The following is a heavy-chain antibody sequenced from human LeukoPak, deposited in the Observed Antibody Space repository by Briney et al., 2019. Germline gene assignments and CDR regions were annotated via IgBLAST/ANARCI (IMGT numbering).Heavy chain of an antibody. CDR2: IYYSGST. V-gene: IGHV4-59*01. J-gene: IGHJ4*02. CDR3: ARDSESGSYAAY. D-gene: IGHD1-26*01. Sequence: PSETLSLTCTVSGGSISSYYWSWIRQPPGKGLEWIGYIYYSGSTNYNPSLKSRVTILVDTSKNQFSLKLSSVTAADTAVYYCARDSESGSYAAYWGQGTLVTVSS. CDR1: GGSISSYY.